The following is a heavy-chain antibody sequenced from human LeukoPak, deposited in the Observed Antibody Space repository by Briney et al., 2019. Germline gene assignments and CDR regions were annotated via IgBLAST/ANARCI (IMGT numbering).Heavy chain of an antibody. J-gene: IGHJ6*02. V-gene: IGHV4-30-2*01. CDR3: ARVAAVAGWFDFYYYYGMDV. CDR1: GGSISSGGYS. D-gene: IGHD6-19*01. CDR2: IYHSGST. Sequence: SQTLSLTCAVSGGSISSGGYSWSWIRQPPGKGLEWIGYIYHSGSTYYNPSLKSRVTISVDTSKNQFSLKLSSVTAADTAVYYCARVAAVAGWFDFYYYYGMDVWGQGTTVTVSS.